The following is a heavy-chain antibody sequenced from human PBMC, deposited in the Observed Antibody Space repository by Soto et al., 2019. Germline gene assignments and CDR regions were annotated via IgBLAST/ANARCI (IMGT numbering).Heavy chain of an antibody. D-gene: IGHD5-12*01. CDR3: ASGKDGYKSSYFDY. V-gene: IGHV4-31*03. CDR2: IYYSGST. J-gene: IGHJ4*02. Sequence: KASETLSLTCTVSGGSISSGGYYWSWIRQHPGKGLEWIGYIYYSGSTYYNPSLKSRATISVDTSKNQFSLKLSSVTAADTAVYYCASGKDGYKSSYFDYWGQGTLVTVSS. CDR1: GGSISSGGYY.